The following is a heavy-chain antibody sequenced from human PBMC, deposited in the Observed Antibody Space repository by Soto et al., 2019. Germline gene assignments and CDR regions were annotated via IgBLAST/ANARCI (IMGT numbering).Heavy chain of an antibody. V-gene: IGHV4-39*01. D-gene: IGHD3-9*01. CDR1: GDSITSSRYY. CDR2: VSYSGST. Sequence: QLQLQESGPGLLKASETLSLTCNVSGDSITSSRYYWGWIRQPPGKGLDWIGIVSYSGSTYYNESLKSRVTISVDTSKNQFSLKLSSVTAADTAVYYCARAIFGLRDVFENWGQGTMVTVSS. CDR3: ARAIFGLRDVFEN. J-gene: IGHJ3*02.